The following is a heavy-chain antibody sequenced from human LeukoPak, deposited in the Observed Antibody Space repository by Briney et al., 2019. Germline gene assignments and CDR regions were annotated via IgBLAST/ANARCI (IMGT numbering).Heavy chain of an antibody. D-gene: IGHD2-8*02. CDR3: TTVTVCTGSSCPGAFDH. V-gene: IGHV3-15*01. Sequence: GGSLRLSRAASEFTFSDAWMNWVRQAPGKGLEWVGRIKNKFNGETTDYAAPVKGRFTISRDDSKKTLYLQMNSLKADDTAVYFCTTVTVCTGSSCPGAFDHWGQGTLVTVSS. CDR2: IKNKFNGETT. J-gene: IGHJ4*02. CDR1: EFTFSDAW.